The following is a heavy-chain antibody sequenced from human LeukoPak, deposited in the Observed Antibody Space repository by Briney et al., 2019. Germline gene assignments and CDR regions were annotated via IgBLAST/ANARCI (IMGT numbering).Heavy chain of an antibody. V-gene: IGHV3-21*01. D-gene: IGHD6-19*01. J-gene: IGHJ4*02. CDR2: ISSSSSYI. Sequence: GGSLRLSCAASGFTFSIYSMNWVRQAPGKGLEWFSSISSSSSYIYYADSVKGRFTISRDNDKNSLYLQMNSLRAEDTAVYYCARVGSGLTPLDYWGQGTLVTVSS. CDR3: ARVGSGLTPLDY. CDR1: GFTFSIYS.